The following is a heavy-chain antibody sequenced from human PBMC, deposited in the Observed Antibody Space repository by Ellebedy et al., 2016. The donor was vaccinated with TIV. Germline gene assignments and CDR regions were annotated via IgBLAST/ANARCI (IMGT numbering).Heavy chain of an antibody. CDR3: ARRTTTGAYNWFDS. CDR1: GGSISNSC. Sequence: SETLSLTXNFSGGSISNSCWAWIRQPAGKGLEWIGRIYTSGSTNYNPSLKSRVTMSIDTSKNQFSLNLNSVTAADTAVYYCARRTTTGAYNWFDSWGQGTLVTVSS. V-gene: IGHV4-4*07. D-gene: IGHD1-1*01. CDR2: IYTSGST. J-gene: IGHJ5*01.